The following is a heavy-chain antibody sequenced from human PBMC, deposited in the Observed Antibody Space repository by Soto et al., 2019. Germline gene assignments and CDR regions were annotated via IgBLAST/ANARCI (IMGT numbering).Heavy chain of an antibody. CDR2: ISYDGSNK. CDR3: AKDAHDYGDFDY. Sequence: QVQLVESGGGVVQPGRSLRLSCAASGFTFSSYGMHWVRQAPGKGLEWVAVISYDGSNKYYADSVKGRFTISRDNSKNTLSLQMNSLRAEDTAVYYCAKDAHDYGDFDYWGQGTLVTVSS. V-gene: IGHV3-30*18. J-gene: IGHJ4*02. CDR1: GFTFSSYG. D-gene: IGHD4-17*01.